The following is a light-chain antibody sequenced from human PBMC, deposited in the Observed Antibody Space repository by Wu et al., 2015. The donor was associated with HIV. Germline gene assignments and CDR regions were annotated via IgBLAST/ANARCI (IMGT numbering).Light chain of an antibody. CDR1: QGISNY. Sequence: DIQMTQSPSSLSASVGDRVTITCRASQGISNYLAWYQQKAGKIPRLLISASSTLQSGVPSRFSGSGSGTHFTLTISSLQPEDVATYYCQNNNDVPPTFGQGTKVEIK. J-gene: IGKJ1*01. CDR3: QNNNDVPPT. CDR2: ASS. V-gene: IGKV1-27*01.